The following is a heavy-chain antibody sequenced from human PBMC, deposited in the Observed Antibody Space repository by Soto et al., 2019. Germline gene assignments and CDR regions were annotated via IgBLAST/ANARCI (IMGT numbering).Heavy chain of an antibody. J-gene: IGHJ4*02. CDR2: ISGSGGST. CDR1: GFTFSSYA. CDR3: AKGQRYGDYESADTDY. Sequence: GGSLRLSCAASGFTFSSYAMSWVRQAPGKGLEWVSAISGSGGSTYYADSVKGRFTISRDNSKNTLYLQMNSLRAEDTAVYYCAKGQRYGDYESADTDYWGQGTLVTVSS. V-gene: IGHV3-23*01. D-gene: IGHD4-17*01.